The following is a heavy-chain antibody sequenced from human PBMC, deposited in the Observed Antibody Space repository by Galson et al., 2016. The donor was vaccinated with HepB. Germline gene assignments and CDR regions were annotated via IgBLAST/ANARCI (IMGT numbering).Heavy chain of an antibody. Sequence: SLRLSCAPSGFTFTSYNMNWVRQAPGKGLEWVSSISRGSSYIYYADSVKGRFTISRDNVKKSLYRQMNSLRPEDTAVYYCARVREQQLLDAFDIWGQGTMVTVSS. D-gene: IGHD6-13*01. J-gene: IGHJ3*02. CDR3: ARVREQQLLDAFDI. V-gene: IGHV3-21*01. CDR1: GFTFTSYN. CDR2: ISRGSSYI.